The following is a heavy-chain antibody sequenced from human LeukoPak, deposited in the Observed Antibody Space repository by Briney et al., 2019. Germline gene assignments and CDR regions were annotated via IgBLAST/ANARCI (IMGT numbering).Heavy chain of an antibody. D-gene: IGHD3-3*01. V-gene: IGHV3-7*03. CDR2: IKQDGSEI. CDR3: ARILRNDAYFDY. CDR1: GFTFINAW. Sequence: PGGSLRLSCAASGFTFINAWMSWVRQAPGKGLEWVANIKQDGSEIHYVDSVKGRFTISRDNAKNSLYLQMNSLRAEDTAVYYCARILRNDAYFDYWGQGTPVTVSS. J-gene: IGHJ4*02.